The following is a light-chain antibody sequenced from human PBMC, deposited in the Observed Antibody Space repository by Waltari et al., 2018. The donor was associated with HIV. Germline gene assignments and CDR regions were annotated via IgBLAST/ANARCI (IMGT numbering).Light chain of an antibody. CDR1: ESVGNN. J-gene: IGKJ2*01. CDR2: VGS. CDR3: QQYRDWPRYT. Sequence: EVALTQSPLTLSVPPGDRATLSCRASESVGNNIAWYQQKPRQVPSLVIYVGSTRATGLPVRFSGSGTGTDFTLTISSLKSEDIAVYFCQQYRDWPRYTFGQGTKLDIK. V-gene: IGKV3-15*01.